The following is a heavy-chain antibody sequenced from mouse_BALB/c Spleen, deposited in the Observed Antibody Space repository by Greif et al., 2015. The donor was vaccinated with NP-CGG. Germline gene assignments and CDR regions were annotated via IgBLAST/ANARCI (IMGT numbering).Heavy chain of an antibody. Sequence: VQRVESGAELVRPGVSVKISCKGSGYTFTDYAMHWVKQSHAKSLEWIGVISTYYGDASYNQKFKGKATMTVDKSSSTAYIELARLTSEDSAIYYCARAGGSSYRGFDYWGQGTTLTVSS. CDR2: ISTYYGDA. CDR1: GYTFTDYA. D-gene: IGHD1-1*01. V-gene: IGHV1S137*01. CDR3: ARAGGSSYRGFDY. J-gene: IGHJ2*01.